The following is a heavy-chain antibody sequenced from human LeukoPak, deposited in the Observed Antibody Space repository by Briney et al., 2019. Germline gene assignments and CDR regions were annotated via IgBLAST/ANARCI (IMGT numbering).Heavy chain of an antibody. CDR3: ARVRRSYYVPFDP. V-gene: IGHV4-38-2*02. J-gene: IGHJ5*02. CDR1: GYSISSGYY. Sequence: SETLSLTCTVSGYSISSGYYWGWIRPPPGKGLEWIGSIYHSGNTYYKPSLKSRVTISVDTSKNQFYLKLSSVTAADTAVYYCARVRRSYYVPFDPWGQGTLVTVSS. CDR2: IYHSGNT. D-gene: IGHD3-10*01.